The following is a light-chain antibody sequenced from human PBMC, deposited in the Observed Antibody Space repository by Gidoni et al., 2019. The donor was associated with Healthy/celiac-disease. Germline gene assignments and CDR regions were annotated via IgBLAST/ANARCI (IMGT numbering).Light chain of an antibody. J-gene: IGLJ2*01. CDR2: KDS. CDR1: ALPKQY. Sequence: SYELTQRPSESAAPGQTARITCSGDALPKQYAYWYQQKPGQAPVLVIYKDSERPSGIPARFSGSSSATTVTLTISGVQAEDEADYYCQSADSSGTSVVFGGGTKLTVL. V-gene: IGLV3-25*03. CDR3: QSADSSGTSVV.